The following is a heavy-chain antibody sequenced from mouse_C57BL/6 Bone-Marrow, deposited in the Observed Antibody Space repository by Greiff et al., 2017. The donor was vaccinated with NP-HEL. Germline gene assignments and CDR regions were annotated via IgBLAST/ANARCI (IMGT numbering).Heavy chain of an antibody. V-gene: IGHV1-74*01. J-gene: IGHJ3*01. Sequence: VKQRPGQGLEWIGRIHPSDSDTNYNQKFKGKATLTVDKSSSTAYMQLSSLTSEDSAVYYCAIFIDDYDPGGFAYWGQGTLVTVSA. CDR2: IHPSDSDT. D-gene: IGHD2-4*01. CDR3: AIFIDDYDPGGFAY.